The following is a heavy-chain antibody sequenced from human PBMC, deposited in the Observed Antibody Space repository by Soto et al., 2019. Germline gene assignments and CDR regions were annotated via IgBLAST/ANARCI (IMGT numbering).Heavy chain of an antibody. J-gene: IGHJ5*02. CDR1: RYTFTSYG. V-gene: IGHV1-18*01. CDR2: ISAYNGNT. CDR3: ASVGVRGSWFDP. D-gene: IGHD3-3*01. Sequence: GASVKVSCLASRYTFTSYGIIWVRQAPGQGLEWMGWISAYNGNTNYAQKLQGRVTMTTDTSTSTAYMELRSLRSDDTAVYYCASVGVRGSWFDPWGHGTLVTVSS.